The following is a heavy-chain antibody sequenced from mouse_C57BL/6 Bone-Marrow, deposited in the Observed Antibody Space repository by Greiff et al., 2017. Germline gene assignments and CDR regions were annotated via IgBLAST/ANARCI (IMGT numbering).Heavy chain of an antibody. V-gene: IGHV1-55*01. CDR1: GYTFTSYW. J-gene: IGHJ1*03. D-gene: IGHD1-1*01. CDR2: IYPGSGGT. Sequence: VQLQQPGAELVKPGASVKMSCKASGYTFTSYWITWVKQRPGQGLEWIGDIYPGSGGTNYNEKFKSKATLTVDTSSSTAYMQLSSLTSEDSAVYDCAREDYYGSSPYFDVWGTGTTVTVSS. CDR3: AREDYYGSSPYFDV.